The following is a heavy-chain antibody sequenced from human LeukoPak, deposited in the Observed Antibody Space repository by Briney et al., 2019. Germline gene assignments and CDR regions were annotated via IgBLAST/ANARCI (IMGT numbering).Heavy chain of an antibody. Sequence: SVKVSCKASGGTFSSYAISWVRQALGQGLEWMGGIIPIFGTANYAQKFQGRVTITTDESTSTAYMELSSLRSEDTAVYYCARTRLAAAGIGAFDIWGQGTMVTVSS. CDR2: IIPIFGTA. J-gene: IGHJ3*02. V-gene: IGHV1-69*05. CDR3: ARTRLAAAGIGAFDI. CDR1: GGTFSSYA. D-gene: IGHD6-13*01.